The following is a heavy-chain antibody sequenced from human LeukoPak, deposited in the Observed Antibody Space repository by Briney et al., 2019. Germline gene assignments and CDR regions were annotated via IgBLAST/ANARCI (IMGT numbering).Heavy chain of an antibody. V-gene: IGHV3-23*01. CDR2: ITGSGAVT. J-gene: IGHJ4*02. Sequence: GGSLRLSCAASGFTFSKYAMSWVGQARGKGLEGVSAITGSGAVTYYADSVKGGFTMSRENSQHTLYLQLNSLRAEDTAVYYCVQCGDYDVLTGYYVPHYWRQGSLLTVS. CDR3: VQCGDYDVLTGYYVPHY. CDR1: GFTFSKYA. D-gene: IGHD3-9*01.